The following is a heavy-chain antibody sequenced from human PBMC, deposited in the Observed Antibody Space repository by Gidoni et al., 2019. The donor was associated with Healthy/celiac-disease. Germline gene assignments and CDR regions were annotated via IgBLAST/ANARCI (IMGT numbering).Heavy chain of an antibody. J-gene: IGHJ4*02. V-gene: IGHV3-73*02. Sequence: EVQLVESGGGLVQPGGSLKLSCAASGFTFSGSAMHWVRQASGKGLEWVGRIRSKANSYATAYAASVKGRFTISRDDSKNTAYLQMNSLKTEDTAVYYCTRHSLYSNFDLVADWGQGTLVTVSS. D-gene: IGHD4-4*01. CDR3: TRHSLYSNFDLVAD. CDR2: IRSKANSYAT. CDR1: GFTFSGSA.